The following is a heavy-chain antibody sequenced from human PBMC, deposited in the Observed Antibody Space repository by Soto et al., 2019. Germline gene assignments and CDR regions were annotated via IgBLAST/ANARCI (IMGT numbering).Heavy chain of an antibody. D-gene: IGHD2-15*01. CDR1: GFTFSTAW. CDR3: TSDPPYCSGGSYYLYYYYYMDV. Sequence: EVQLVESGGGLVKPGGSLRLSCAASGFTFSTAWMSWVRQAPGKGLEWVGRIKSKTDGGTTDYAAPVKGRVTISRDDSKNTLYLQMNSLNTEDTAEYYCTSDPPYCSGGSYYLYYYYYMDVYGKGTTVTVSS. V-gene: IGHV3-15*01. CDR2: IKSKTDGGTT. J-gene: IGHJ6*03.